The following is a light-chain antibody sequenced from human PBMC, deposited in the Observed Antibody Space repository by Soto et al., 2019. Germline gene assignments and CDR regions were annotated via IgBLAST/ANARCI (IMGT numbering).Light chain of an antibody. V-gene: IGKV1-27*01. Sequence: DIQMTQSPSSLSASVGDRVTITCRASQGISNYLAWYQQKPGKVPKLLIYAASTLQSGVPSRFSGSGSGTDFTLIISSLQTEDVATYYCQKYNSAPPTFGQGPKVEIK. CDR3: QKYNSAPPT. J-gene: IGKJ1*01. CDR2: AAS. CDR1: QGISNY.